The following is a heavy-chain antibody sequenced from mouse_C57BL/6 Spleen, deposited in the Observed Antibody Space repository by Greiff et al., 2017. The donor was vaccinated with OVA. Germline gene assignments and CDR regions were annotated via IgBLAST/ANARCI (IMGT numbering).Heavy chain of an antibody. D-gene: IGHD2-2*01. CDR3: TGGYDGDYAMDY. J-gene: IGHJ4*01. CDR1: GFTFSNYW. Sequence: EVQLQESGGGLVQPGGSMKLSCVASGFTFSNYWMNWVRQSPEKGLEWVAQIRLKSDNYATHYAESVKGRFTISRDDSKSSVYLQMNNVRAEDTGIYYCTGGYDGDYAMDYWGQGTSVTVSS. V-gene: IGHV6-3*01. CDR2: IRLKSDNYAT.